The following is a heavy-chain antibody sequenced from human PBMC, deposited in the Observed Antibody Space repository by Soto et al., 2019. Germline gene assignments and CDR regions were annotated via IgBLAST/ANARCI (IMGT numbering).Heavy chain of an antibody. CDR1: GYSFTSYW. D-gene: IGHD2-15*01. V-gene: IGHV5-51*01. J-gene: IGHJ5*02. Sequence: ESLKISCKGSGYSFTSYWIGWVRQMPGKGLEWMGIIYPGDSDTKYSPSFQGQVTISADKSISTAYLQWSSLKASDTAMYYCARAIAGYCSGGSCKGGWFDPWGQGTLVTVSS. CDR3: ARAIAGYCSGGSCKGGWFDP. CDR2: IYPGDSDT.